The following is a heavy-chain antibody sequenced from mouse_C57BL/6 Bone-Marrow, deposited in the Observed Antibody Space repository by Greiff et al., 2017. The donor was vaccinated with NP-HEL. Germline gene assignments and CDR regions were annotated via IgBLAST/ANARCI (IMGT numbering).Heavy chain of an antibody. CDR2: IYPGSGST. J-gene: IGHJ1*03. V-gene: IGHV1-55*01. D-gene: IGHD1-1*01. CDR3: ARFDYDSSFWYFDV. CDR1: GYTFTSYW. Sequence: VQLQQPGAELVKPGASVKMSCKASGYTFTSYWITWVKQRPGQGLEWIGDIYPGSGSTNYNEKFKSKATLTVDQSSSTAYMQLSSLTSEDSAVYYCARFDYDSSFWYFDVWGTGTTVTVSS.